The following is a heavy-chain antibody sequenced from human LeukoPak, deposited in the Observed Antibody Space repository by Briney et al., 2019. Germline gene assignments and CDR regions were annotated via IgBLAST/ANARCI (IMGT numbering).Heavy chain of an antibody. CDR3: SRGEGDCRTNTCTPDY. V-gene: IGHV3-33*08. CDR2: ISPDGSQT. J-gene: IGHJ4*02. Sequence: GTSLRLSCAASGFIFSHYGIHWVRQAPGKGLEWLATISPDGSQTYFADFVKGRFTISRDNSKNTLFLQMDSLSPEDTAVYYCSRGEGDCRTNTCTPDYWARGALVTVSS. CDR1: GFIFSHYG. D-gene: IGHD2-15*01.